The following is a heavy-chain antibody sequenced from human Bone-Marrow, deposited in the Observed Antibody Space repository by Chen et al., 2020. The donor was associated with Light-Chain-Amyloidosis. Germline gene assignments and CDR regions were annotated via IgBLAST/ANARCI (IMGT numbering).Heavy chain of an antibody. CDR1: GYSIAGGYN. V-gene: IGHV4-38-2*01. CDR3: ARALDSGSYYLNYFDY. D-gene: IGHD3-22*01. J-gene: IGHJ4*02. Sequence: QVQLQESGPGLVKPSDTLSLTCAVSGYSIAGGYNWGWIRQSPGEGLEWIGSLHHSGTTFQNPSLRSRITMSIDMSKNQLSLKLRSVTASDTAVYYCARALDSGSYYLNYFDYWGQGILVTASS. CDR2: LHHSGTT.